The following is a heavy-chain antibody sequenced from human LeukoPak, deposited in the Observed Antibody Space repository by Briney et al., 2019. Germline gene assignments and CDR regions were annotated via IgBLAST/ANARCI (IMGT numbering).Heavy chain of an antibody. CDR2: ASDSAQTT. V-gene: IGHV3-23*01. CDR1: GFTFSAYG. Sequence: GGSLRLSCVASGFTFSAYGMSWVRQAPGKGLEWVSVASDSAQTTHYADSVKGRFFVSRDNSRNIVHLQMNSLRADDTALYFCAKDSYIVVRGVGSGDGFAVWGPGTMVTVSS. CDR3: AKDSYIVVRGVGSGDGFAV. J-gene: IGHJ3*01. D-gene: IGHD3-10*01.